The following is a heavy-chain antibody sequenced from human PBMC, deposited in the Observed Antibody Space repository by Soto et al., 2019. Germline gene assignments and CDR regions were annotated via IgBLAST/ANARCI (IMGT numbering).Heavy chain of an antibody. CDR3: AKVADSSGYALDY. V-gene: IGHV3-30*18. CDR1: GFTFSSYG. D-gene: IGHD3-22*01. J-gene: IGHJ4*02. CDR2: ISYDGSNK. Sequence: PWGSLRLSCAASGFTFSSYGMHWVRQAPGKGLEWVAVISYDGSNKYYADSVKGRFTISRDNSKNTLYLQMNSLRAEDTAVYYCAKVADSSGYALDYWGQGTLVTVSS.